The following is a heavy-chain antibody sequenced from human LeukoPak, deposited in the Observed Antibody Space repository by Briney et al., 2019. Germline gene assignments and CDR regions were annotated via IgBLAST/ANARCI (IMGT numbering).Heavy chain of an antibody. V-gene: IGHV5-51*01. CDR3: AKTIVGAGRPRYFDY. D-gene: IGHD1-26*01. J-gene: IGHJ4*02. CDR2: IYPGDSDT. Sequence: GESLQISCKGSGYSFTTYWIGWVRQMPGKGLEWMGLIYPGDSDTRYSPSFQGQVTISADKSISTAYLQWSSLKASDTAMYYCAKTIVGAGRPRYFDYWGQGTLVTVSS. CDR1: GYSFTTYW.